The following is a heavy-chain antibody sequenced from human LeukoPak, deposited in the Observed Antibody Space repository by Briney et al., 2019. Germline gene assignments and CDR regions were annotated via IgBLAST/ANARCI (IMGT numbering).Heavy chain of an antibody. V-gene: IGHV3-9*01. CDR3: AKDSGSSSGYESWFDP. D-gene: IGHD5-12*01. Sequence: GGSLRLSCAASGFTFDDYAMHWVRQAPGKGLEWVSGISWNSGSIGYADSVKGRFTISRDNAKNSLYLQMNSLRVEDTALYYCAKDSGSSSGYESWFDPWGQGTLVTVSS. CDR2: ISWNSGSI. CDR1: GFTFDDYA. J-gene: IGHJ5*02.